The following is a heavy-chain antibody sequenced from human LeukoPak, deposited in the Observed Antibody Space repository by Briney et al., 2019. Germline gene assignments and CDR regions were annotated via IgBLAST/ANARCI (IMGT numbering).Heavy chain of an antibody. CDR3: AKAPQRITMTVVDY. CDR2: ISGSGRST. V-gene: IGHV3-23*01. D-gene: IGHD3-22*01. Sequence: GGSLRLSCGVSGFAFSTYAMSWVRQAPGKGLEWVSAISGSGRSTYYADSVKGRFTISRDNSKNTLYLQMNSLRAEDTAVYYCAKAPQRITMTVVDYWGQGTLVTVSS. CDR1: GFAFSTYA. J-gene: IGHJ4*02.